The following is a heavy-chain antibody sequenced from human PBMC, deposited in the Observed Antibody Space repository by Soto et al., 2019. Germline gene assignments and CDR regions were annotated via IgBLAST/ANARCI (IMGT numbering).Heavy chain of an antibody. Sequence: QVQLQESGPGLVKPSGTLSLTCAVSGGSISSSYWLTLVRHSQGKGLDSIVEISHSGTSNSTPYLNTPVTLSVDKSKNHVSLTPTSVTAADTAVYYCARVVLSITRGAFDAWGQGTPVIVSS. V-gene: IGHV4-4*02. CDR1: GGSISSSYW. J-gene: IGHJ3*01. CDR2: ISHSGTS. CDR3: ARVVLSITRGAFDA. D-gene: IGHD3-10*01.